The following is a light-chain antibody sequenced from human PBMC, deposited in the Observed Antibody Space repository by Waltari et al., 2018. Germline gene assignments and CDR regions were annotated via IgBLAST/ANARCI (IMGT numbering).Light chain of an antibody. CDR1: QTINIF. Sequence: DIQMTKSPPSLSESVGDRVSITCRASQTINIFLNWYQQKPVKAPKLLIYAASSLQSGVPSRFSGSGSGTDFTLTINSLQPEDFATYYCQQSYGSPQTFGQGTKLEI. CDR3: QQSYGSPQT. V-gene: IGKV1-39*01. J-gene: IGKJ2*01. CDR2: AAS.